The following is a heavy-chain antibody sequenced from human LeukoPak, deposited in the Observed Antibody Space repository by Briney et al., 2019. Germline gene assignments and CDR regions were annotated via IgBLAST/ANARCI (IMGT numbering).Heavy chain of an antibody. J-gene: IGHJ4*02. D-gene: IGHD2-15*01. CDR2: IYPGDSDT. Sequence: GESLKISCKGSGYSFTSYWIAWVRQMPGKGLEWMGIIYPGDSDTRYSPSFRGQVTISDDKSTSTAYLQWNSLKASDTAMYYCARQGGAIFSADCSGGSCYSGLDYWGQGTLVTVSS. V-gene: IGHV5-51*01. CDR1: GYSFTSYW. CDR3: ARQGGAIFSADCSGGSCYSGLDY.